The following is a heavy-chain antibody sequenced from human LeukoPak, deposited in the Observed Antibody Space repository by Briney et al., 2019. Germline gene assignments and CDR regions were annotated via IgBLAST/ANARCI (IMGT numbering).Heavy chain of an antibody. CDR1: GGSFSGYY. Sequence: KTSETLSLTCSVSGGSFSGYYRTWIRQPAGKGLEWIGRVYTSGSTHYNPSLKTRLTMSVDTSKNQFSLKLSSVTAADTAVYYCARLITGTTTAFDIWGQGTMVTVSS. CDR3: ARLITGTTTAFDI. D-gene: IGHD1-7*01. CDR2: VYTSGST. J-gene: IGHJ3*02. V-gene: IGHV4-4*07.